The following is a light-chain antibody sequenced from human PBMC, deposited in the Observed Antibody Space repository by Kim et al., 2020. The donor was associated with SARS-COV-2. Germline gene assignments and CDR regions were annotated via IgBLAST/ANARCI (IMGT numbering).Light chain of an antibody. V-gene: IGLV1-51*01. J-gene: IGLJ2*01. CDR2: DNN. Sequence: KVTITCSGSSSNISQNYLSWYQQFPGTAPKLLIYDNNKRHSGIPDRFSGSKSGTSATLGITGLQTGDEADYYCGTWDSSLNGLVFGGGTQLTVL. CDR3: GTWDSSLNGLV. CDR1: SSNISQNY.